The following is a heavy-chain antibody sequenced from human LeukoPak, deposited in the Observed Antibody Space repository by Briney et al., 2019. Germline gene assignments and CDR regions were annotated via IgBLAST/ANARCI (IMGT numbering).Heavy chain of an antibody. CDR2: ISAYNGNT. V-gene: IGHV1-18*01. Sequence: ASVKVSCKASGYTFTRYGIRWGRQAPGRWLELMGWISAYNGNTNYAQTLQGRVTMTTDTSTSTAYRELSSLRSEDTAVYYCARALRVGRHSADYWGQGTLVTVSS. CDR3: ARALRVGRHSADY. CDR1: GYTFTRYG. J-gene: IGHJ4*02. D-gene: IGHD5-12*01.